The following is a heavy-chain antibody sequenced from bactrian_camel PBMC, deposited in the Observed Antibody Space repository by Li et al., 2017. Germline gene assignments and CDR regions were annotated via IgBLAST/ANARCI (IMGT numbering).Heavy chain of an antibody. CDR2: TGSDGPT. V-gene: IGHV3S55*01. CDR3: AARTDGNCGVWYLTTTSYFRY. CDR1: EHTYSRYH. J-gene: IGHJ4*01. Sequence: HVQLVESGGGSVQAGGSLRLSCTAREHTYSRYHMGWFRQLPGKEREGVACTGSDGPTTYADSVKGRFTISQDSAKNMVYLQMNNLKPQDTGMYYCAARTDGNCGVWYLTTTSYFRYWGQGTQVTV. D-gene: IGHD3*01.